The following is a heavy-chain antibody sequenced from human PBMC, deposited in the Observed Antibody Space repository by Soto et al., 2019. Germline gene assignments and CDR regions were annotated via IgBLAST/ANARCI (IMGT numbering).Heavy chain of an antibody. CDR3: ARSLPGTYGAFDL. Sequence: EVQLVESGGGLVKPGGSLRLSCAASEFTFRSYWMHWVRQSPGKGLVWVSRISGDGSSTTYADSVRGRFTISRDNAKNTVYLQMDSLRAEDTAVYYCARSLPGTYGAFDLWGQGTMVTVSS. CDR1: EFTFRSYW. J-gene: IGHJ3*01. V-gene: IGHV3-74*02. D-gene: IGHD1-7*01. CDR2: ISGDGSST.